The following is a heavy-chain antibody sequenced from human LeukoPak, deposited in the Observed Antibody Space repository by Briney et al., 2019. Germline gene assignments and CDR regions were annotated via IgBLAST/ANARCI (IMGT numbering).Heavy chain of an antibody. D-gene: IGHD4-17*01. V-gene: IGHV3-66*01. CDR2: IYSGGST. Sequence: GGSLRLSCAASGFIVRSNYMSWVRQAPGKGLEWVSVIYSGGSTYHADSVRGRFTISRDNSKNTLYLQMDSLRAEDTALYYCARSQMTRVTENYFDYWGQGTLVTVSS. CDR3: ARSQMTRVTENYFDY. J-gene: IGHJ4*02. CDR1: GFIVRSNY.